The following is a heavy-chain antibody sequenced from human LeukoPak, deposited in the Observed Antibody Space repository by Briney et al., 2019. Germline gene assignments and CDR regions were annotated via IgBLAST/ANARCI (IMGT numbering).Heavy chain of an antibody. CDR1: GYTFISYG. Sequence: ASVKVSCKASGYTFISYGISWVRQAPGQGLEWMGWLSAYNGNTNYARKLQGRVTMTTDTSTSTAYMELRSLRSADTAVYYCARDFHGDFDYWGQGTLVTVSS. CDR3: ARDFHGDFDY. J-gene: IGHJ4*02. D-gene: IGHD4-17*01. V-gene: IGHV1-18*01. CDR2: LSAYNGNT.